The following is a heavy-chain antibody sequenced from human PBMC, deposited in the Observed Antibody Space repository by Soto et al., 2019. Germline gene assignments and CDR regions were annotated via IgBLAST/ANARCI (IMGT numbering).Heavy chain of an antibody. V-gene: IGHV4-39*01. CDR1: GGSISSSSYY. CDR3: ASLSYSSGWYFDY. CDR2: INYSGST. D-gene: IGHD6-19*01. Sequence: QLQLQESGPGLVKPSETLSLTCTVSGGSISSSSYYWGWIRQPPGKGLEWIGSINYSGSTYYNPTLKSRVTISVDTSKNQFSLKLSSVTAADTAVYYCASLSYSSGWYFDYWGQGTLVTVSS. J-gene: IGHJ4*02.